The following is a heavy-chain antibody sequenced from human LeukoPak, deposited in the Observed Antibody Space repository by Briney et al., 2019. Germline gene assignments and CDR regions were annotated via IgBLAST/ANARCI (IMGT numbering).Heavy chain of an antibody. Sequence: ASVKVSCKASGYTFTSYYMHWVRQAPGQGLEWMGIINPSGGSTSYAQKFQGRVTMTRDTSTSTVYMELSRLRSEDTAVYYCARRYTYSPRDPHTGWFDPWGQGTLVTVSS. CDR1: GYTFTSYY. CDR3: ARRYTYSPRDPHTGWFDP. V-gene: IGHV1-46*01. D-gene: IGHD6-13*01. CDR2: INPSGGST. J-gene: IGHJ5*02.